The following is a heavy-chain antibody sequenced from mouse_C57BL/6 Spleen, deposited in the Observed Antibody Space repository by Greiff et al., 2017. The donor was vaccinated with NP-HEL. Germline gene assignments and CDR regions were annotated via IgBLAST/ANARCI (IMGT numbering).Heavy chain of an antibody. CDR2: ISNGGGST. D-gene: IGHD2-4*01. Sequence: EVQLVESGGGLVQPGGSLKLSCAASGFTFSDYYMYWVRQTPEKRLEWVAYISNGGGSTYYPDTVKGRFTISRDNAKNTLYLQMSRLKSEDTAMYYCARQGDYDYGPAWFAYWGQGTLVTVSA. J-gene: IGHJ3*01. CDR1: GFTFSDYY. CDR3: ARQGDYDYGPAWFAY. V-gene: IGHV5-12*01.